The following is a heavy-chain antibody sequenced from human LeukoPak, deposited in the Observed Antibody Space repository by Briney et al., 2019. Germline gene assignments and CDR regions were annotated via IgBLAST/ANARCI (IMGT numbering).Heavy chain of an antibody. Sequence: GGSLRLSCAASGFTFSSYSMNWVRQAPGKGLEWVSSISSSSSYIYYAVSVKGRFTISRDNAKNSLYLQMNSLRAEDTAVYYCARGGGLALDYWGQGTLVTVSS. CDR3: ARGGGLALDY. V-gene: IGHV3-21*01. CDR2: ISSSSSYI. J-gene: IGHJ4*02. CDR1: GFTFSSYS. D-gene: IGHD3/OR15-3a*01.